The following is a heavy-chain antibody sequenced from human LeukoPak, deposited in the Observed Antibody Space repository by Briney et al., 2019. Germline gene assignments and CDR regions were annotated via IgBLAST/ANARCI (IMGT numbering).Heavy chain of an antibody. V-gene: IGHV1-24*01. CDR2: FDPEDGET. CDR1: GYTLTELS. D-gene: IGHD3-10*01. CDR3: ATSIIVRGDQLAYFDY. Sequence: ASVKVSCKVSGYTLTELSMYWVRQAPGKGLEWMGGFDPEDGETIYAQKFQGRVTMTEDTSTDTAYMELSSLRSEDTAVYYCATSIIVRGDQLAYFDYWXQGTLVTVSS. J-gene: IGHJ4*02.